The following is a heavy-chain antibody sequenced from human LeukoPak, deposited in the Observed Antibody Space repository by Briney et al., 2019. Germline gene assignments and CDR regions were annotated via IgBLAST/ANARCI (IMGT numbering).Heavy chain of an antibody. CDR3: ARHSGFLEWLLDY. D-gene: IGHD3-3*01. J-gene: IGHJ4*02. V-gene: IGHV4-39*01. CDR2: IYYSGST. CDR1: GGPISSSSCY. Sequence: SETLSLTCTVSGGPISSSSCYWGWIRQPPGKGLEWIGSIYYSGSTYYNPSLKSRVTISVDTSKNQFSLKLSSVTAADTAVYYCARHSGFLEWLLDYWGQGTLVTVSS.